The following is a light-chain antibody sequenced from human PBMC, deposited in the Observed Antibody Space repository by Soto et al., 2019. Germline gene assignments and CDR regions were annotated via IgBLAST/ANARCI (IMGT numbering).Light chain of an antibody. CDR3: QQYMSYS. J-gene: IGKJ1*01. V-gene: IGKV1-5*01. Sequence: IKLTQFPSSLSASVGDRVTMACAASQGFSTYLAWYQQKPGAAPKLLIYHASTLESGVPSRFSGSGSGTEFTLTISSLQPDDFATYYRQQYMSYSFGKGTKVDIK. CDR1: QGFSTY. CDR2: HAS.